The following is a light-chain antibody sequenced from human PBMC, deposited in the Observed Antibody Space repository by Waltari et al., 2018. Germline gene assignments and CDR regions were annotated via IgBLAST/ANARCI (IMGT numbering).Light chain of an antibody. CDR2: EVT. Sequence: QSALTQPPSASGSPAPSLTIPSTGIRPAVSGYPPVFWYRQHPGKAPKLLIYEVTHRPSGVPDRFSGSKSDNTASLAVSGLQAEDEADYYCSSYAGGSSLMFGGGTKLTVL. CDR1: RPAVSGYPP. J-gene: IGLJ3*02. V-gene: IGLV2-8*01. CDR3: SSYAGGSSLM.